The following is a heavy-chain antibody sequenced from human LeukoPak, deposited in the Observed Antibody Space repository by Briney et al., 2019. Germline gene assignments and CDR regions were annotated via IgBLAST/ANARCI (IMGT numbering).Heavy chain of an antibody. V-gene: IGHV4-59*01. CDR1: GGSISSYY. D-gene: IGHD3-16*01. Sequence: SETLSLTCTVSGGSISSYYWSWIRQPPGKGLEWIGYIYYSGSTNYNPSLKSRVTISVDTSKNQFSLKLSSVTAADTAVYYCAREFGSYGLMEGYHYYYGTDVWGQGTTVTVSS. J-gene: IGHJ6*02. CDR3: AREFGSYGLMEGYHYYYGTDV. CDR2: IYYSGST.